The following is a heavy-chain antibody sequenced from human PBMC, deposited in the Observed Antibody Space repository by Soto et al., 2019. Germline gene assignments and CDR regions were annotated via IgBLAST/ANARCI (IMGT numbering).Heavy chain of an antibody. CDR3: ARKVPRSRVTGTDYYFDY. J-gene: IGHJ4*02. V-gene: IGHV3-48*03. D-gene: IGHD3-3*01. Sequence: EVQLVESGGGLVQPGGSLRLSCAASGFTFSSYEMNWVRQAPGKGLEWVSYISSGGSTIYYADSVKGRFTISRDNAKNSLYLQMNSLRAEDTAVYYCARKVPRSRVTGTDYYFDYWGQGTLVTVSS. CDR2: ISSGGSTI. CDR1: GFTFSSYE.